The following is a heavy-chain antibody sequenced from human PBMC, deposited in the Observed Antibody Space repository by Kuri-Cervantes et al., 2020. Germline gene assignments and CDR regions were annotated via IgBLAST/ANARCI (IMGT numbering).Heavy chain of an antibody. D-gene: IGHD6-13*01. CDR1: GFTFSSYA. V-gene: IGHV3-30*03. CDR2: ISYDGTSE. J-gene: IGHJ5*02. Sequence: GGSLRLSCAASGFTFSSYAMHWVRQAPGKGLDWVAAISYDGTSEYYADSVKGRFTVSRDSSKNTLYLQMNSLRTEDTAVYYCARAGYSSSWKSGYNWFDPWGQGTLVTVSS. CDR3: ARAGYSSSWKSGYNWFDP.